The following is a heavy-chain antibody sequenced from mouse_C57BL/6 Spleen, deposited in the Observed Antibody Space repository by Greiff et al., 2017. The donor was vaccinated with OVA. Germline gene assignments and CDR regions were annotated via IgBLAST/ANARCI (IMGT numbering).Heavy chain of an antibody. J-gene: IGHJ2*01. CDR3: ASGEADY. CDR1: GFTFSSYA. Sequence: EVQLVESGGGLVKPGGSLKLSCAASGFTFSSYAMSWVRQTPEKRLEWVATISDGGSYTSYPDNVKGRFTISRDNAKNNLYLQMSHLKSEDTAMYYCASGEADYWGQGTTLTVSS. CDR2: ISDGGSYT. D-gene: IGHD2-13*01. V-gene: IGHV5-4*01.